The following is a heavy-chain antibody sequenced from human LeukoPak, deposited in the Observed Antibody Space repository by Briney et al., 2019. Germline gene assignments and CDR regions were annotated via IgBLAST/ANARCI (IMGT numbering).Heavy chain of an antibody. CDR2: IYYSGST. Sequence: PSETLSLTCTVSGGSISSSSYYWGWIRQPPGKGLEWIGSIYYSGSTYYNPSLKSRVTISVDTSKNQFSLKLSSVTAADTAVYXXXXXXXCTXGVCSTYYFDYWGQGTLVTVSS. D-gene: IGHD2-8*01. CDR1: GGSISSSSYY. V-gene: IGHV4-39*01. CDR3: XXXXXCTXGVCSTYYFDY. J-gene: IGHJ4*02.